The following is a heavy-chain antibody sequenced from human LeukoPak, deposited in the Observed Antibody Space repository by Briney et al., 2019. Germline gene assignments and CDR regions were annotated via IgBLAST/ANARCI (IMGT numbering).Heavy chain of an antibody. V-gene: IGHV3-30*18. CDR1: GFTFSSYG. CDR3: AKVPYDYYGMDV. Sequence: AGRSLRLSCAASGFTFSSYGMHWVRQAPGKGLEWVAVISYDGSNKYYADSVKGRFTISRDNSKNTLYLQMNSLRAEDTAVYYCAKVPYDYYGMDVWGQGTTVTVSS. CDR2: ISYDGSNK. J-gene: IGHJ6*02.